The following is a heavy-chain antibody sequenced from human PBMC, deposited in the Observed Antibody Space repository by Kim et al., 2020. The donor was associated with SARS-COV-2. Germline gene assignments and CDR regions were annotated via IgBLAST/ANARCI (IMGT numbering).Heavy chain of an antibody. Sequence: GGSLRLSCAASGFTFSSYAMSWVRQAPGKGLEWVSAISGSGGSTYYADSVKGRFTISRDNSKNTLYLQMNSLRAEDTAVYYCAKDWVLWFGELGGSYYNWGPGGYGMDVWGQGTTVTVSS. CDR3: AKDWVLWFGELGGSYYNWGPGGYGMDV. J-gene: IGHJ6*02. CDR1: GFTFSSYA. D-gene: IGHD3-10*01. CDR2: ISGSGGST. V-gene: IGHV3-23*01.